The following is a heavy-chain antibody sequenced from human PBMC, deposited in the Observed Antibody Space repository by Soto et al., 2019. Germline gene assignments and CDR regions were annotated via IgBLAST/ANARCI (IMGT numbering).Heavy chain of an antibody. CDR1: GASISGYY. CDR3: VRDGTKTLRDWFDP. D-gene: IGHD1-1*01. Sequence: SETLSLTCTVSGASISGYYWSWIRKSAGKGLEWIGRIYATGTTDYNPSLKSRVMMSVDTSKKQFSLKLRSVTAADTAVYYCVRDGTKTLRDWFDPCGQGISVTVSS. CDR2: IYATGTT. V-gene: IGHV4-4*07. J-gene: IGHJ5*02.